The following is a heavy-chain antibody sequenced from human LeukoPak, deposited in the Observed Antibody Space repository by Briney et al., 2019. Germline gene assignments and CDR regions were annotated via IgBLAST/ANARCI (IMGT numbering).Heavy chain of an antibody. Sequence: SETLSLTCTVSGGSISNYYWSWIRQPPGKGLEWIGYIYYSGSTNHNPSLKSRVTISVDTSKNQFSLKLSSVTAADTAVYYCARVGGTNYYYGMDVWGQGTTVTVSS. CDR1: GGSISNYY. V-gene: IGHV4-59*01. CDR3: ARVGGTNYYYGMDV. J-gene: IGHJ6*02. D-gene: IGHD1-26*01. CDR2: IYYSGST.